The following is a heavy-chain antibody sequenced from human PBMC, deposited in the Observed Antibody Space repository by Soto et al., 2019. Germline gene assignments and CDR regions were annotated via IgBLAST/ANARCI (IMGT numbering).Heavy chain of an antibody. J-gene: IGHJ1*01. V-gene: IGHV4-59*01. D-gene: IGHD3-9*01. CDR2: IYHSGST. CDR1: CGYISSYG. CDR3: ACSGASDYDILTGYFALYFQY. Sequence: LVLLSLPWSVSCGYISSYGGSWIMQPPGKGLELIGYIYHSGSTNYNPSLKSRVTISVDTSKNQFSLKLNSVTAADTAVYYCACSGASDYDILTGYFALYFQYWGQGTLVTVSS.